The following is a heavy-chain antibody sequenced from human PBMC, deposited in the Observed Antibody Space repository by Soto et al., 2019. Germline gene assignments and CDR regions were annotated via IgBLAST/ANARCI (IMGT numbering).Heavy chain of an antibody. V-gene: IGHV3-7*01. CDR1: GFTFSSYW. J-gene: IGHJ6*02. CDR3: ARIAASGRGWDV. D-gene: IGHD6-13*01. CDR2: IKQDGSEE. Sequence: EVQLVESGGGLVQPGGSLRLSCVDSGFTFSSYWMSWVRQARVKGLEWVGNIKQDGSEENYVDSVKGRFTISRDNATNSMYLQMNSLRAEDTAVYYCARIAASGRGWDVWGQGTTVGVSS.